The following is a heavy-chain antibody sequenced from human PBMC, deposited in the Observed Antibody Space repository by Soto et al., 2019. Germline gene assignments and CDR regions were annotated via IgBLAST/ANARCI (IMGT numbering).Heavy chain of an antibody. CDR1: GFTISSYS. J-gene: IGHJ4*02. D-gene: IGHD3-3*01. CDR2: ISSSSSTI. Sequence: PGGSLRLSCAASGFTISSYSMNWVRQAPGKGLEWVSYISSSSSTIYYADSVKGRFTISRDNAKNSLYLQMNSLRAEDTAVYYCAGVLYDFWSAHYFDYWGQGTLVTVSS. CDR3: AGVLYDFWSAHYFDY. V-gene: IGHV3-48*01.